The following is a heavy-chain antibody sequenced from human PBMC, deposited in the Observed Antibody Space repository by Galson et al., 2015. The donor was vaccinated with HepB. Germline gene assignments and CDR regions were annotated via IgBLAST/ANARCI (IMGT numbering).Heavy chain of an antibody. V-gene: IGHV3-7*01. CDR2: IKQDGGEK. CDR1: GFTFRNYW. Sequence: SLRLSCAASGFTFRNYWMSWVRQAPGKGLEWVANIKQDGGEKYYVDSVKGRLTISRDNAKNSLYLQMNSLRAEDTAVYYCHCGADGFDIWGQGTMVTVSS. D-gene: IGHD2-21*01. CDR3: HCGADGFDI. J-gene: IGHJ3*02.